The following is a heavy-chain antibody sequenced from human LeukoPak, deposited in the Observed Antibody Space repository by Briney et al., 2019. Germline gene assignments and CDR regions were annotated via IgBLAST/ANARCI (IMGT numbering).Heavy chain of an antibody. V-gene: IGHV4-34*01. CDR1: GGSFSGYY. CDR2: INHSGST. J-gene: IGHJ5*02. Sequence: SESLSLTCAVYGGSFSGYYWSWIRQPPGKGLEWIGEINHSGSTNYNPSLKSRVTISLDTSKNQFSLKLSSVTAADTAVYYCARRPPWTTVVTPPWFDPWGQGTLVTVSS. CDR3: ARRPPWTTVVTPPWFDP. D-gene: IGHD4-23*01.